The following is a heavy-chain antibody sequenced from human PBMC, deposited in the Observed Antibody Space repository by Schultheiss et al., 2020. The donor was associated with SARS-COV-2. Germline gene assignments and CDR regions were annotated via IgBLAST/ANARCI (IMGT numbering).Heavy chain of an antibody. Sequence: GESLKISCAASGFTFSNAWMSWVRQAPGKGLEWVGRIKSKTDGGTTDYAAPVKGRFTISRDDSKNTLYLQMNSLKTEDTAVYYCARDHGYGDYGSYYFDYWGQGTLVTVSS. CDR2: IKSKTDGGTT. V-gene: IGHV3-15*01. J-gene: IGHJ4*02. D-gene: IGHD4-17*01. CDR1: GFTFSNAW. CDR3: ARDHGYGDYGSYYFDY.